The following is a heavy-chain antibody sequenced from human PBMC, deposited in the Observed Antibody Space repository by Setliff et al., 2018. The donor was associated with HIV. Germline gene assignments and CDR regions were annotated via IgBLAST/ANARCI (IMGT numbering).Heavy chain of an antibody. V-gene: IGHV4-61*10. CDR3: ARHSVVGAIGNFDM. D-gene: IGHD1-26*01. CDR2: IHVSGTT. CDR1: GGSITSGSDY. Sequence: SETLSLTCTVSGGSITSGSDYWSWIRQPAGEGLEWSGHIHVSGTTNYNPSRKSRVTISVDTSKNQFSLKLRSVTAADTAVYYCARHSVVGAIGNFDMWGQGTMVTVSS. J-gene: IGHJ3*02.